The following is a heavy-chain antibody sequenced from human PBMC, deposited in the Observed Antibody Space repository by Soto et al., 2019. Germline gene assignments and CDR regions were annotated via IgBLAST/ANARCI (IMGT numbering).Heavy chain of an antibody. D-gene: IGHD6-13*01. CDR2: ISSSSSYI. Sequence: EVQLVESGGGLVKPGGSLRLSCAASGFTFSSYSMNWVRQAPGKGLEWVSSISSSSSYIYYADSVKGRFTISRDNAKNSLYLQMNSLRAEDTAVYYCARESIAAAGGYYYGMDVWGQGTTVTVSS. J-gene: IGHJ6*02. CDR3: ARESIAAAGGYYYGMDV. CDR1: GFTFSSYS. V-gene: IGHV3-21*01.